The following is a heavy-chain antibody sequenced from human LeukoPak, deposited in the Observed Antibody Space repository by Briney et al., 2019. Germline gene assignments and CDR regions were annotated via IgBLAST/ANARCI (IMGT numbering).Heavy chain of an antibody. CDR1: GFTFNRYW. J-gene: IGHJ6*02. CDR3: VSLDGVYYYHMDV. Sequence: GGSLRLSRAASGFTFNRYWMHWVRQAPGKGLVWVSRISPDGNSATYADSVKGRFTISRDNAKNTLYLQMNSLRAEDSAVYYCVSLDGVYYYHMDVWGQGTTVIVSS. V-gene: IGHV3-74*03. D-gene: IGHD3/OR15-3a*01. CDR2: ISPDGNSA.